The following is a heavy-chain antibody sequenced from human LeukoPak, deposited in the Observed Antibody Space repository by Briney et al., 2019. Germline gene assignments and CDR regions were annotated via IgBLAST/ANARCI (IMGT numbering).Heavy chain of an antibody. V-gene: IGHV4-38-2*02. CDR1: GYSISSGYY. CDR2: IYHSGST. Sequence: PSETLSLTCTVSGYSISSGYYWGWIRQPPGKGLEWIGSIYHSGSTYYNPSLKSRVTISVDTSKNRFSLKLSSVTAADTAVYYCARGQQLVQGLFDYWGQGTLVTVSS. D-gene: IGHD6-13*01. J-gene: IGHJ4*02. CDR3: ARGQQLVQGLFDY.